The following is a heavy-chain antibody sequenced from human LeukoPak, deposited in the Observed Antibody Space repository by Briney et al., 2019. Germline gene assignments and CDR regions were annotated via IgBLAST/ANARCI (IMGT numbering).Heavy chain of an antibody. CDR2: IYYSGST. V-gene: IGHV4-59*01. CDR1: GGSITNYY. D-gene: IGHD2-2*01. Sequence: SETLSLTCTVSGGSITNYYWSWIRQPPGKGLEWIGYIYYSGSTNYNPSLKSRVTISVDTSKNQFSLKLNSVTAADTAVYYCARSPAAVVWGTPLPLNNYFDSWGHGALVTVSS. J-gene: IGHJ5*01. CDR3: ARSPAAVVWGTPLPLNNYFDS.